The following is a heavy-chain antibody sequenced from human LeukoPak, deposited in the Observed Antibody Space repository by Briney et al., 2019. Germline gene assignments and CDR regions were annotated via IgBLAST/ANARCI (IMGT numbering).Heavy chain of an antibody. D-gene: IGHD5-12*01. CDR2: ISYDGSNK. Sequence: PGRSLRLSCAASGFTFSNYAMLWVRQAPGKGLEWVAIISYDGSNKYYADSVKGRFTISRDNSKNTLYPQMNSLRSEDTAVYYCARGVGYRLDYWGQGSLVTVSS. V-gene: IGHV3-30-3*01. CDR1: GFTFSNYA. CDR3: ARGVGYRLDY. J-gene: IGHJ4*02.